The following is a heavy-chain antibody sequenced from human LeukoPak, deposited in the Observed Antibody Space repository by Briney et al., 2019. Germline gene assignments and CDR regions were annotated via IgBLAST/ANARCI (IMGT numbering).Heavy chain of an antibody. Sequence: SETLSLTCTVSGGSISSSSYYWGWLRQPPGKGLEWIGSIYYSGSTYYNPSLKSRVTISVDTSKNQFSLKLSSVTAADTAVYYCARDYYDSSGSYWGQGTLVTVSS. V-gene: IGHV4-39*02. CDR2: IYYSGST. CDR3: ARDYYDSSGSY. J-gene: IGHJ4*02. CDR1: GGSISSSSYY. D-gene: IGHD3-22*01.